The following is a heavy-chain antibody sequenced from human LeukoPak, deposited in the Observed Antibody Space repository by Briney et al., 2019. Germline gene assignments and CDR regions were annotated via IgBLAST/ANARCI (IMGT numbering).Heavy chain of an antibody. CDR2: IYSGGST. J-gene: IGHJ4*02. Sequence: PGGSLRLSCAASGFTVSSNYRSWVRQAPGKGLEWVSVIYSGGSTYYADSVKGRFTISRDNSKNTLYLQMNSLRAEDTAVYYCARSGLTCSGGSCYGDDYWGQGTLVTVSS. V-gene: IGHV3-53*01. CDR1: GFTVSSNY. CDR3: ARSGLTCSGGSCYGDDY. D-gene: IGHD2-15*01.